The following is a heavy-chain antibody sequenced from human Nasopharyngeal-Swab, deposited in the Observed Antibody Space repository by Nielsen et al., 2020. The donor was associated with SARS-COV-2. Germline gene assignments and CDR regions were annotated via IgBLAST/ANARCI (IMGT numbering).Heavy chain of an antibody. V-gene: IGHV1-18*04. CDR2: ISAYNGNT. D-gene: IGHD2-15*01. CDR1: GYTFTSYY. Sequence: ASVKVSCKASGYTFTSYYMHWVRQAPGQGLEWMGWISAYNGNTNYAQKLQGRVTMTTDTSTSTAYMELRSLRSDDTAVYYCARAVYCSGGSCYSWHYYYYYMDVWGKGTTVTVSS. J-gene: IGHJ6*03. CDR3: ARAVYCSGGSCYSWHYYYYYMDV.